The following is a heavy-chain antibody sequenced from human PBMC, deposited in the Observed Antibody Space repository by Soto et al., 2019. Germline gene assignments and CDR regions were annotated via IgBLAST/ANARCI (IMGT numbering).Heavy chain of an antibody. V-gene: IGHV3-48*01. D-gene: IGHD2-2*01. CDR3: ARDCPGSSTTCYGNEWFDS. CDR1: GFTFSSYS. CDR2: TSSSRSTI. Sequence: PGESMKISCAASGFTFSSYSMNWVRQAPGKGLEWVSYTSSSRSTIYYADSVKGRFTISRDNAKNSLYLQMNSLRAEDTAVYYCARDCPGSSTTCYGNEWFDSWGQGTLVTVSS. J-gene: IGHJ5*01.